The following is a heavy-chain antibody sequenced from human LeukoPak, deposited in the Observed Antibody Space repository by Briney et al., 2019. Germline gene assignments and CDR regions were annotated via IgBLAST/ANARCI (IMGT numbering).Heavy chain of an antibody. CDR3: ARVDPTDGYSGYYFDY. CDR2: IYYSGST. J-gene: IGHJ4*02. D-gene: IGHD5-12*01. CDR1: GCSISSGGNY. Sequence: SQTLSLTCTVSGCSISSGGNYWSWIRQYSGKGLEWIGYIYYSGSTYYNPSLKSRVTISVDTSKNQFSLKLSSVTAADTAVYYCARVDPTDGYSGYYFDYWGQGTLVTVSS. V-gene: IGHV4-31*03.